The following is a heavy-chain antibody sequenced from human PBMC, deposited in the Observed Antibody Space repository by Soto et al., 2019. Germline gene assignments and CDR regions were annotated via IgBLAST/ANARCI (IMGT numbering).Heavy chain of an antibody. D-gene: IGHD4-4*01. CDR3: AKDTGNALDY. CDR1: GFTFSSYG. J-gene: IGHJ4*02. Sequence: PGGSLRLSCAASGFTFSSYGMHWVRQAPGKGLEWVAVISYDGSNKYYADSVKGRFTISRDNSKNTLYLQINSLRAEDTAVYYCAKDTGNALDYWGQGTLVTVSS. V-gene: IGHV3-30*18. CDR2: ISYDGSNK.